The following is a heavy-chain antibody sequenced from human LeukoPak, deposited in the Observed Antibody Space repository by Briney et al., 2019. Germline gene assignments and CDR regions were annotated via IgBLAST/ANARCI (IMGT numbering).Heavy chain of an antibody. J-gene: IGHJ4*02. Sequence: GGSLRLSCAASGFTFSSYSMNWVRQAPGKGLEWVSYISNSGSTIYYADSVKGRFTISRDNAENSLYLQMNSLRAEDTAAYYCARDIGVGAIPYFDNWGQGTLATVSS. V-gene: IGHV3-48*01. D-gene: IGHD1-26*01. CDR3: ARDIGVGAIPYFDN. CDR2: ISNSGSTI. CDR1: GFTFSSYS.